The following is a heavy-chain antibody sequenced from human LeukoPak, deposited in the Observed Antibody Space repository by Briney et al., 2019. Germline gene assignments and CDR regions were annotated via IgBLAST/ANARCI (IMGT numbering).Heavy chain of an antibody. CDR2: INPNSGGT. Sequence: ASVKVSCKASGCTFTGYYMHWVRQDPGQGLEWMGWINPNSGGTNYAQKFQGRVTMTRDTSISTAYMELSRLRSDDTAVYYCARLVVPAAMVDYWGQGTLVTVSA. D-gene: IGHD2-2*01. J-gene: IGHJ4*02. V-gene: IGHV1-2*02. CDR3: ARLVVPAAMVDY. CDR1: GCTFTGYY.